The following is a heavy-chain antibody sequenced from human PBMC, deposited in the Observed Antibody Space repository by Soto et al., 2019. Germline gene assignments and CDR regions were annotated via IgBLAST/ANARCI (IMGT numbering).Heavy chain of an antibody. CDR1: GFMFSSYS. CDR3: ARHVGMGAFDI. D-gene: IGHD3-10*01. CDR2: ISSAASTT. J-gene: IGHJ3*02. V-gene: IGHV3-48*01. Sequence: GGSLRLSCAASGFMFSSYSMNWVRQAPGKGLEWVSYISSAASTTYYADSVKGRFTISRDNVKNSLYLQLNSLRAEDTAVYYCARHVGMGAFDIWGQGTMVTVSS.